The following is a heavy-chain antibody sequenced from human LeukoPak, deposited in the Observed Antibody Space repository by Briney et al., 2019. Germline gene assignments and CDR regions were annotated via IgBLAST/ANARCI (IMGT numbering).Heavy chain of an antibody. V-gene: IGHV3-30*18. Sequence: GGSLRLSCAAPGFTFSSYGMHWVRQAPGKGLEWVAVISYDGSNKYYADSVKGRFTISRDNSKNTLYLQMNSLRAEDTAVYYCAKDRVLRYFDWTFDYWGQGTLVTVSS. J-gene: IGHJ4*02. CDR2: ISYDGSNK. CDR3: AKDRVLRYFDWTFDY. CDR1: GFTFSSYG. D-gene: IGHD3-9*01.